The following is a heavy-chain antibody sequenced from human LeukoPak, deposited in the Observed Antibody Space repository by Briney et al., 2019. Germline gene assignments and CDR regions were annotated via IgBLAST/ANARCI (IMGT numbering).Heavy chain of an antibody. D-gene: IGHD3-3*01. CDR3: ARVGRFLEWLLIPDAFDI. J-gene: IGHJ3*02. CDR1: GFTFSSYS. V-gene: IGHV3-48*01. CDR2: ISSSSSTI. Sequence: PGGSLRLSCAASGFTFSSYSMNWVRQAPGKGLEWVSYISSSSSTIYYADSVKGRFTISRDNAKNSLYLQMNSLRAEDTAVYYCARVGRFLEWLLIPDAFDIWGQGTMVTVSS.